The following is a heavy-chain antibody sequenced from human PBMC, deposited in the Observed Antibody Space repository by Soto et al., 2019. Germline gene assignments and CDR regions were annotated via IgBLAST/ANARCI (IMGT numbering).Heavy chain of an antibody. CDR3: ARSRMGHASTTDF. V-gene: IGHV4-30-4*08. CDR1: GESIRSSAFY. D-gene: IGHD1-1*01. Sequence: PSETLSLTCSVSGESIRSSAFYWGWVRQLPGKTLEWLGFIYYDGNTYYNPSLKSRLRISSDTSNNQVSLTLSSATATDTATYYCARSRMGHASTTDFWGHGILVTVSS. CDR2: IYYDGNT. J-gene: IGHJ4*01.